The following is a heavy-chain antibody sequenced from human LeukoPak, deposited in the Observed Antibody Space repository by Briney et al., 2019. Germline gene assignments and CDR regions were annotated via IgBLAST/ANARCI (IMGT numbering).Heavy chain of an antibody. Sequence: GGSLRLSCAASGFTFSSYAMSWVRQAPGKGLEWVSAISGSGGSTYYADSVRGRFTISRDNSKNTLYLQMNSLRAEDTAVYYCAKAPVTTCSGAYCYPFDYWGQGTLVTVSS. CDR3: AKAPVTTCSGAYCYPFDY. CDR2: ISGSGGST. J-gene: IGHJ4*02. D-gene: IGHD2-21*01. V-gene: IGHV3-23*01. CDR1: GFTFSSYA.